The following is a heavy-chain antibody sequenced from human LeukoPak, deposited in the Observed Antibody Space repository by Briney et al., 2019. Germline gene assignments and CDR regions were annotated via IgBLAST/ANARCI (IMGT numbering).Heavy chain of an antibody. J-gene: IGHJ6*02. V-gene: IGHV1-8*01. CDR2: MNPNSGNT. CDR1: GYTFTSYD. CDR3: ARNLHSNYYYYGLDV. Sequence: ASVKVSCKASGYTFTSYDINWVRQAIGQGLEWMGWMNPNSGNTGYAQKFQGRVTMTRNASISTAYMELSSLRSEDTAVYYCARNLHSNYYYYGLDVWGQGTTVTVSS. D-gene: IGHD4-11*01.